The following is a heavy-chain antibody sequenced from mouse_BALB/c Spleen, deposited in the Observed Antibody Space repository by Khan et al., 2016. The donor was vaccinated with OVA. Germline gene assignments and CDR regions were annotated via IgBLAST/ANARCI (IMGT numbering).Heavy chain of an antibody. CDR2: ISSGSATI. Sequence: EVELVESGGGLVQPGGSRKLSCAATGFTFSHFGMHWIRQAPEKGLEWVAYISSGSATIYYADTMKGRFTISRDNPKNTLFLHMTSLRSEDTAMYSCARSKITTWYFDVWGAGTTVTVSS. CDR3: ARSKITTWYFDV. CDR1: GFTFSHFG. V-gene: IGHV5-17*02. D-gene: IGHD2-4*01. J-gene: IGHJ1*01.